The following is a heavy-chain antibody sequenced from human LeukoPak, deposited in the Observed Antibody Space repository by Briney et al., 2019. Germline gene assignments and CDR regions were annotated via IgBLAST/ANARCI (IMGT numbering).Heavy chain of an antibody. J-gene: IGHJ3*02. CDR1: GYTFTGYY. CDR3: ARAYSSGWADDALDI. Sequence: ASVKVSCKASGYTFTGYYMHWVRQAPGQGLEWMGWINPNSGGTNYAQKFQGWVTMTRDTSISTAYMELSRLRSDDTAVYYCARAYSSGWADDALDIWGQGTMVTVSS. D-gene: IGHD6-19*01. V-gene: IGHV1-2*04. CDR2: INPNSGGT.